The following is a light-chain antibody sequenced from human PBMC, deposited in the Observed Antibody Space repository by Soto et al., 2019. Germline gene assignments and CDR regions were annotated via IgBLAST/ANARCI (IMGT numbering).Light chain of an antibody. CDR3: CSYTSSSTPWV. V-gene: IGLV2-14*03. J-gene: IGLJ1*01. CDR2: DVS. CDR1: SSDVGGYNY. Sequence: SALTQPSSVSGSPAQSITISCTGTSSDVGGYNYVSWYQQHPGKAPKLMIYDVSDRPSGVSNRFSASKSGNTASLTISGLQAEDEADYYCCSYTSSSTPWVFGAGTKVTVL.